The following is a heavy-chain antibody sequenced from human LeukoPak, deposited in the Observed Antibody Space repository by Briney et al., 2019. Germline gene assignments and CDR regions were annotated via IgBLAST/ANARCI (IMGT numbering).Heavy chain of an antibody. CDR2: IYYRGGT. D-gene: IGHD3-10*01. CDR3: ARQENGSGSYLSFFHS. J-gene: IGHJ4*02. CDR1: GGSISSYY. V-gene: IGHV4-59*08. Sequence: PSETLSLTCTVSGGSISSYYWSWIRQPPGKGLEWIGYIYYRGGTNYNPPLKSRVTISVDTSKIQFSLKLNSVTAADTAVYYCARQENGSGSYLSFFHSWGQGTLVTVSS.